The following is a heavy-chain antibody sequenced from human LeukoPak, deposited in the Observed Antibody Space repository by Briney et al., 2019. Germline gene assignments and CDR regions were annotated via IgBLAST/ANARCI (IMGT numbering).Heavy chain of an antibody. Sequence: GGSLRLSCAASGFTFSSYAMNWVRQAPGKGLEWISFISSNSRTILYTDSVKGRFTSSRDNAKNSLYLQMNNLRVEDSAVYYWARDVGVYGDYAKLGYWGQGTLVTVSS. D-gene: IGHD4-17*01. CDR2: ISSNSRTI. V-gene: IGHV3-48*01. CDR3: ARDVGVYGDYAKLGY. J-gene: IGHJ4*02. CDR1: GFTFSSYA.